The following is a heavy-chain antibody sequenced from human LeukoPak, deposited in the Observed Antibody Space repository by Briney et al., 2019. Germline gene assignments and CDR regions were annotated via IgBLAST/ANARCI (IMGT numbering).Heavy chain of an antibody. CDR1: GYTFTGYY. Sequence: ASVKVSCKASGYTFTGYYMHWVRQAPGQGLEWMRWINPNSGGTNYAQKFQGRVTMTRDTSISTAYMELSRLRSDDTAVYYCARDWTRYCSSTSCYDYWGQGTLVTVSS. J-gene: IGHJ4*02. V-gene: IGHV1-2*02. CDR3: ARDWTRYCSSTSCYDY. D-gene: IGHD2-2*01. CDR2: INPNSGGT.